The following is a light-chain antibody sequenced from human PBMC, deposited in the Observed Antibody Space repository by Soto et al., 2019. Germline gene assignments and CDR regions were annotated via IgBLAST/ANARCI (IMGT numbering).Light chain of an antibody. J-gene: IGKJ2*01. CDR3: QQYNSWPPSYT. Sequence: EIVMTQSPATLSVSLGDRATLSCRASQSVTTYLAWYQQKPGQPPRLLIYGASTRATGIPARFSGSGSETDFTLTISSLQSEDFAFYYCQQYNSWPPSYTFGQGTKLEIK. V-gene: IGKV3-15*01. CDR2: GAS. CDR1: QSVTTY.